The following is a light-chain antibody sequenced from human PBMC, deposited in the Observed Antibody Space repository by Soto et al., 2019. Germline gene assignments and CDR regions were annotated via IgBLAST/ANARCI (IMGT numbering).Light chain of an antibody. V-gene: IGKV1-33*01. CDR2: AAS. J-gene: IGKJ3*01. CDR3: QQYDGLSAFT. CDR1: QDISNY. Sequence: DIQMTQSPSSLSASVGDRVTITCQASQDISNYLNWYQQKPGKAPKILIYAASNLETGVPSRFRGSGSGTDFTFTISSLQPEDFATYYGQQYDGLSAFTFGPGTKVQIK.